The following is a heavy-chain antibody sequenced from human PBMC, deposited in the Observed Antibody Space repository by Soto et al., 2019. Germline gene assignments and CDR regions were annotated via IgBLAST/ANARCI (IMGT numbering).Heavy chain of an antibody. D-gene: IGHD3-9*01. CDR1: GYTFTSYG. Sequence: ASVKVSCKASGYTFTSYGISWVRQAPGQGLEWMGWISAYNGNTNYAQKLQGRVTMTTDTSTSTAYMELRSLRSDDTAVYYCARESRYFDWLSSYYFDYWGQGTLVTVSS. V-gene: IGHV1-18*01. CDR3: ARESRYFDWLSSYYFDY. J-gene: IGHJ4*02. CDR2: ISAYNGNT.